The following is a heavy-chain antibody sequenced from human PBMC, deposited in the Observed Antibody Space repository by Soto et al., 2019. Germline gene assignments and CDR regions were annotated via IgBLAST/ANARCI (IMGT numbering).Heavy chain of an antibody. CDR2: INPSGGST. Sequence: ASVKVSCKASGYTFTSYYMHWVRQAPGQGLEWMGIINPSGGSTSYAQKFQGRVTMTRDKSTSTVYMELSSLRSEDTAVYYCASDLGDSSSWTGDNWFDPWGQGTLVTVSS. J-gene: IGHJ5*02. CDR3: ASDLGDSSSWTGDNWFDP. D-gene: IGHD6-13*01. V-gene: IGHV1-46*01. CDR1: GYTFTSYY.